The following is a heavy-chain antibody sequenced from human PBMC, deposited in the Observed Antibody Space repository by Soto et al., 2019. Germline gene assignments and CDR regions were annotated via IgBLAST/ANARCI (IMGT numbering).Heavy chain of an antibody. J-gene: IGHJ4*02. CDR3: ATSGSGERFTRTKERVPVDY. V-gene: IGHV1-69*01. CDR1: GGTFSSYA. D-gene: IGHD3-10*01. Sequence: QVQLVQSGAEVKKPGSSVKVSCKASGGTFSSYAISWLRQAPGQGLEWMGGIIPIFGTANYAQKFQGRVTITADESTSTAYMELSSLRSEDTAVYYCATSGSGERFTRTKERVPVDYWGQGTLVTVSS. CDR2: IIPIFGTA.